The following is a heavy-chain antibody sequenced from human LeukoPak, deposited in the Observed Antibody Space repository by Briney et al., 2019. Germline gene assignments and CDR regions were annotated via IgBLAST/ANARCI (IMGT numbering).Heavy chain of an antibody. CDR3: ARDPRGNSVYVFDY. CDR2: INPSGGST. Sequence: ASVKVSCKASGYTFTNYYMHWVRQAPGQGLEWMGFINPSGGSTRYAQNFQGRVTMTRDTSTSTIYMELSSLRSEDTAVYYCARDPRGNSVYVFDYSGQGTLVTVSS. V-gene: IGHV1-46*01. J-gene: IGHJ4*02. CDR1: GYTFTNYY. D-gene: IGHD5/OR15-5a*01.